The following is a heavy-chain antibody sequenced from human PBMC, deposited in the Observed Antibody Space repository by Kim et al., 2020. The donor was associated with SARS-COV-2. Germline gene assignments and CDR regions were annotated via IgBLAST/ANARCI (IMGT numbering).Heavy chain of an antibody. CDR3: ARGVGCSSTSCYTPSYFDY. D-gene: IGHD2-2*02. CDR2: ISSSSSYI. V-gene: IGHV3-21*01. Sequence: GGSLRLSCAASGFTFSSYSMNWVRQAPGKGLEWVSSISSSSSYIYYADSVKGRFTISRDNAKNSLYLQMNSLRAEDTAVYYCARGVGCSSTSCYTPSYFDYWGQGTLVTVSS. CDR1: GFTFSSYS. J-gene: IGHJ4*02.